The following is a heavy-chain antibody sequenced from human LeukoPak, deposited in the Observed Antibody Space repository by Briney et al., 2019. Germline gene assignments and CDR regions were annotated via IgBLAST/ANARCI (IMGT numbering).Heavy chain of an antibody. CDR2: INHSGST. J-gene: IGHJ4*02. Sequence: SETLSLTCAVYGESFSGYYWSWIRQPPGKGLEWIGEINHSGSTNYNPSLKSRVTISVDTSKNQLSLKLSSVTAADTAVYYCAVIYDFWSDYRRDYWGQGTLVTVSS. CDR3: AVIYDFWSDYRRDY. D-gene: IGHD3-3*01. CDR1: GESFSGYY. V-gene: IGHV4-34*01.